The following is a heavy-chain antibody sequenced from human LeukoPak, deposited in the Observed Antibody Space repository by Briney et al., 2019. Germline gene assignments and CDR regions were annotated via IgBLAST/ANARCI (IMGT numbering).Heavy chain of an antibody. V-gene: IGHV3-21*01. Sequence: GGSLRLSCAVSGFTFSSYSINGGRQAPGKGLEWGSGISSSSRYIYYADSAKGRFTISRDNAKNSLYLQMNSLRPEDTAVYYCARVGPSDIVVMVALDYWGQGTLVSVSS. J-gene: IGHJ4*01. CDR3: ARVGPSDIVVMVALDY. CDR2: ISSSSRYI. D-gene: IGHD2-15*01. CDR1: GFTFSSYS.